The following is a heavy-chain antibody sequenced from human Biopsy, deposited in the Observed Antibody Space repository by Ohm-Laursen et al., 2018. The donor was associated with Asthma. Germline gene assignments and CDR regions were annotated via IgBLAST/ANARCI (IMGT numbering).Heavy chain of an antibody. CDR3: ARDPHNSYLASLRTKFNYYYYGMDV. V-gene: IGHV1-69*13. D-gene: IGHD1-7*01. CDR2: IIPIFGTA. CDR1: GYTFTSYG. Sequence: ASVKVSCKASGYTFTSYGISWVRQAPGQGLEWMGWIIPIFGTANYAQKFQGRVTITADESTSTAYMELSSLRSEDTAVYYCARDPHNSYLASLRTKFNYYYYGMDVWGQGTTVTVSS. J-gene: IGHJ6*02.